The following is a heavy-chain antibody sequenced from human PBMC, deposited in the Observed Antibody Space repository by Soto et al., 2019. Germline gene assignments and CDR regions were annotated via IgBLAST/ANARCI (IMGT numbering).Heavy chain of an antibody. V-gene: IGHV3-23*01. Sequence: DVQLLESGGGLVQPGGSLRLSCAASGFSFSSYAMVWVRQAPGKGLEWVAVISARGGSSYFADSVKGGFTLSRDNSKNVLSLEMNSLRAEDTAIYFCAKGSIEYSASVDNWGQGTLVVVSS. CDR1: GFSFSSYA. CDR2: ISARGGSS. D-gene: IGHD5-12*01. CDR3: AKGSIEYSASVDN. J-gene: IGHJ4*02.